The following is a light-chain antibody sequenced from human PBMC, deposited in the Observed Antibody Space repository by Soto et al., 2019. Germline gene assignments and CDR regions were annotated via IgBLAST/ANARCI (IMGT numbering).Light chain of an antibody. Sequence: QSALTQPPSVSGSPGQSVTISCTGTSSDVGSYNRVSWYQQPPGTAPKLMIYEVSNRPSGVPDRFSGSKSGNTASLTISGLQAEDEADYYCSSYTSSSTYVVFRGGTKVTVL. CDR2: EVS. CDR3: SSYTSSSTYVV. V-gene: IGLV2-18*02. J-gene: IGLJ2*01. CDR1: SSDVGSYNR.